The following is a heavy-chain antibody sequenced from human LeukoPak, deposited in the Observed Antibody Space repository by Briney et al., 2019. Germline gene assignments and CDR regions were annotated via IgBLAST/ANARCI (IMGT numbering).Heavy chain of an antibody. CDR2: INPSGGST. V-gene: IGHV1-46*01. CDR3: ARDRGAGYFDY. D-gene: IGHD6-19*01. CDR1: GYTFTSYY. J-gene: IGHJ4*02. Sequence: ASVKVSCKASGYTFTSYYMHWVRQAPGQGLEWMGIINPSGGSTSYAPKFQGRVTMTRDMSTSTIYMELSSLRSEDTAVYYCARDRGAGYFDYWGQGTLVTVSS.